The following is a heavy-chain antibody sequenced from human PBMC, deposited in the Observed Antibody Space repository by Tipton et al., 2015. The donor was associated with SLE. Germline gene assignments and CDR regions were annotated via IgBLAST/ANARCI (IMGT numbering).Heavy chain of an antibody. CDR1: GFHFSSYG. D-gene: IGHD3-22*01. CDR2: IWYDGSNR. V-gene: IGHV3-33*01. J-gene: IGHJ3*02. Sequence: SLRLSCVASGFHFSSYGMHWVRQAPGKGLEWMAVIWYDGSNRYYADSVKGRFTISRDNSKNTLYLQMNSLRAEDTAVYYCARVRGVVDHDAFDIWGQGTMVTVSS. CDR3: ARVRGVVDHDAFDI.